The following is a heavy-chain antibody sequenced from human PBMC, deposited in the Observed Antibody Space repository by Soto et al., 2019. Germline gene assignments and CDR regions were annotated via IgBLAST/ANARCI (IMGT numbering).Heavy chain of an antibody. CDR2: IIPFFQTP. CDR1: GGTFSSYA. J-gene: IGHJ6*02. D-gene: IGHD6-13*01. Sequence: SVKVSCKASGGTFSSYAISWVRQAPGQGLEWMGGIIPFFQTPNYAQKYQGRVTITADESTTTAYMEMRSLRSEDTAVYYCARSRAAAPPRVGMDVWGQGTTVTVSS. V-gene: IGHV1-69*13. CDR3: ARSRAAAPPRVGMDV.